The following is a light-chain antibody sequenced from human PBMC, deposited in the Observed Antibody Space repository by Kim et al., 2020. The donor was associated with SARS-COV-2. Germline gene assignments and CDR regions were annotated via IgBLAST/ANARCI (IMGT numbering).Light chain of an antibody. CDR3: QQYNNWPRT. CDR2: GAS. V-gene: IGKV3-15*01. J-gene: IGKJ2*01. Sequence: EIVMTQSPATLSVSPRERATLSCRASQSVSSNLAWYQQKPGQAPRLVIYGASTRATGIPARFSGSGSGTEFTLTISSLQSEDFAVYYCQQYNNWPRTLGQGTKLEI. CDR1: QSVSSN.